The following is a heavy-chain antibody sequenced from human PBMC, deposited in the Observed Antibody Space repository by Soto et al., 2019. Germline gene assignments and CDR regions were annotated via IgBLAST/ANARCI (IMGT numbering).Heavy chain of an antibody. D-gene: IGHD1-26*01. Sequence: QVQLVESGGGVVQPGRSLRLSCAASGFTFSSYAMHWVRQAPGKGLEWVAVISYDGSNKYYADSVKGRFTISRDNSKNTLYIQMNSLRAEDTAVYYCARDGSYYFDYWGQGTLVTVSS. V-gene: IGHV3-30*14. CDR3: ARDGSYYFDY. CDR1: GFTFSSYA. CDR2: ISYDGSNK. J-gene: IGHJ4*02.